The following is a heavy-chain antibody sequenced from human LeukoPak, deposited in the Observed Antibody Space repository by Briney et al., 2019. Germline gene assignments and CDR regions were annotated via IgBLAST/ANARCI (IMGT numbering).Heavy chain of an antibody. D-gene: IGHD5-18*01. CDR1: GGTFSSYA. V-gene: IGHV1-69*13. Sequence: ASVKVSCKASGGTFSSYAISWVRQAPGQGLEWMGGIIPIFGTANYAQKFQGRVTITADESTSTAYMELSSLRSEDTAVYYCASSWRIQRLQSTFDYWGHGTLVTVSS. J-gene: IGHJ4*01. CDR3: ASSWRIQRLQSTFDY. CDR2: IIPIFGTA.